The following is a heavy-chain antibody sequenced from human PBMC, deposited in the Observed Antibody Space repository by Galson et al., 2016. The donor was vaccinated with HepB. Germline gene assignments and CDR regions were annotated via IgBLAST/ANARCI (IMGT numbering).Heavy chain of an antibody. J-gene: IGHJ1*01. CDR3: ARDRPGIAALFAS. CDR1: GGTFNSFV. D-gene: IGHD6-6*01. CDR2: IIPIFGAA. Sequence: SVKVSCKASGGTFNSFVISWVRQAPGQGPEWMGGIIPIFGAANYAQKFQGRVTMTADESTSTAYMELTSLSSEDTAVYYCARDRPGIAALFASWGQGTLVTVSS. V-gene: IGHV1-69*13.